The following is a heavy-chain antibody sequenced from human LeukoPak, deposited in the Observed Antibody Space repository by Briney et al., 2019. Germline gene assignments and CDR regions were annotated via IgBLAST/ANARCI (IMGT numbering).Heavy chain of an antibody. J-gene: IGHJ4*02. CDR2: IYSDNT. D-gene: IGHD6-19*01. CDR1: GFTVSSNS. V-gene: IGHV3-53*01. CDR3: TRNSGWYGIS. Sequence: GGSLRLSCTVSGFTVSSNSMSWVRQAPGKGLEWVSFIYSDNTHYSDSVKGRFTISRDNSKNTLYLQMNSLRAEDTAVYYCTRNSGWYGISWGQGTLVTVSS.